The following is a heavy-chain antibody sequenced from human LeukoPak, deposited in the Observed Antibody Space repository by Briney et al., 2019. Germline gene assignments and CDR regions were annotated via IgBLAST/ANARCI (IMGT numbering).Heavy chain of an antibody. V-gene: IGHV3-30*18. CDR3: AKDNTAAPDDAFDI. CDR2: ISYDGSNK. D-gene: IGHD5-18*01. Sequence: GSLRLSCAASGFTFSSYGMHWVRQAPGKGLEWVAVISYDGSNKYYADSVKGRFTISRDNSKNTLYLQMNSLRAEDTAVYYCAKDNTAAPDDAFDIWGQGTMVTVSS. J-gene: IGHJ3*02. CDR1: GFTFSSYG.